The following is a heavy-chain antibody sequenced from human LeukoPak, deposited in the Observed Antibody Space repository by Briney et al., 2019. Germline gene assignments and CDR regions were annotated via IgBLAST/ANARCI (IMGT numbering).Heavy chain of an antibody. V-gene: IGHV3-66*01. D-gene: IGHD4-23*01. CDR1: GFTVSSYY. CDR2: LYTAGST. J-gene: IGHJ4*02. CDR3: ARDYGGDAGLDS. Sequence: GGSLRLSCAASGFTVSSYYMSWVRQAPGKGLEWVSVLYTAGSTKYADSVKGRFTISRDNSKNTMYLQMSSLRAEDTAVYYCARDYGGDAGLDSWGQGTLVTVSS.